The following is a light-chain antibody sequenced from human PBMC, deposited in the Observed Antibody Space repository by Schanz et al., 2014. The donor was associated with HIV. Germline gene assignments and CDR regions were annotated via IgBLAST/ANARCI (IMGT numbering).Light chain of an antibody. V-gene: IGLV2-14*03. J-gene: IGLJ2*01. Sequence: QSALTQPASVSGSPGQSITISCTGTSDDIGYYDLVSWYQHHPGKAPKLMIYDVNHRPSGVSPRFAGAKSGNTASLTISGLQAEDEADYYCSSYTSSSSVIFGGGTKLTVL. CDR1: SDDIGYYDL. CDR3: SSYTSSSSVI. CDR2: DVN.